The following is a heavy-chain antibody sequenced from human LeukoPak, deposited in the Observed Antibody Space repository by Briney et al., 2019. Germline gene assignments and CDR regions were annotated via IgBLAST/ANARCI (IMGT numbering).Heavy chain of an antibody. Sequence: GGPLRLSCAASGYPLCSHAMILVPKATGKGLVWVSRINSDGGSTNYADSVKGRFTVSRDNSKNTLYLQMNSLRAEDTAVYYCAKAAIVGALGAFDIWGQGTMVTVSS. V-gene: IGHV3-23*01. CDR2: INSDGGST. CDR3: AKAAIVGALGAFDI. J-gene: IGHJ3*02. D-gene: IGHD1-26*01. CDR1: GYPLCSHA.